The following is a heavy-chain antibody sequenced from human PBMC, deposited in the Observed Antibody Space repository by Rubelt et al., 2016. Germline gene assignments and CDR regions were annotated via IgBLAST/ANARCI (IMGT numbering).Heavy chain of an antibody. V-gene: IGHV3-23*01. CDR2: ISGSGGTT. CDR1: GFTFSSYS. CDR3: AKELAYTSGWYGFDY. J-gene: IGHJ4*02. D-gene: IGHD6-19*01. Sequence: GGLVQPGGSLRLSCAASGFTFSSYSINWVRQAPGKGLEWVSAISGSGGTTYYTDSVKGRFTISRDNSKNTLYLQMNSLRAEDTAVYYCAKELAYTSGWYGFDYWGQGTLVGVSA.